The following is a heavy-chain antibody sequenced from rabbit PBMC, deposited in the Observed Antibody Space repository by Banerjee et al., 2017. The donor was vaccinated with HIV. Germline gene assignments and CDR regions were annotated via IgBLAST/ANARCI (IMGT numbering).Heavy chain of an antibody. CDR3: ARDLAGVIGWNFDL. J-gene: IGHJ4*01. Sequence: QSLEESGGDLVKPGASLTLTCKASGFDFSSSYYMCWVRQAPGKGLEWIACIYTGSSGSTYYASWAKGRFTISKTTSTTVTLQMTSLTAADTATYFCARDLAGVIGWNFDLWGPGTLVTVS. V-gene: IGHV1S40*01. D-gene: IGHD4-1*01. CDR1: GFDFSSSYY. CDR2: IYTGSSGST.